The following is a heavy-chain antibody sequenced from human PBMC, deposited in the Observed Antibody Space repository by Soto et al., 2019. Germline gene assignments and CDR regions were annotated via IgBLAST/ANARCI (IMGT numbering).Heavy chain of an antibody. CDR3: AKPGDILTGYYPLADFDY. CDR2: ISGSGGST. D-gene: IGHD3-9*01. J-gene: IGHJ4*02. V-gene: IGHV3-23*01. Sequence: PGGSLRLSCAASGFTFSSYAMSWVRQAPGKGLEWVSAISGSGGSTYYADSVKGRFTISRDNSKNTLYLQMNSLRAEDTAVYYCAKPGDILTGYYPLADFDYWGQGTLVTVSS. CDR1: GFTFSSYA.